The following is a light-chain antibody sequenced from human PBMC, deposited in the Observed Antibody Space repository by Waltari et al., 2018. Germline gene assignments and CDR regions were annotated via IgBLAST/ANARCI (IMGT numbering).Light chain of an antibody. CDR2: DSS. J-gene: IGKJ3*01. Sequence: EIVLTQSPATLSLSPGERATLSCRASQSVYNYLAWYQQKPGQAPRLLIYDSSNRATGIPARFSGSGSGTDFTLTISSLEPEDFAVYYCQQRSHWPRTFGPGTKVDSK. CDR1: QSVYNY. CDR3: QQRSHWPRT. V-gene: IGKV3-11*01.